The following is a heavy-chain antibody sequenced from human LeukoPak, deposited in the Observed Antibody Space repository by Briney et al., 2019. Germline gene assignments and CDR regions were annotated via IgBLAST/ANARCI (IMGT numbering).Heavy chain of an antibody. CDR2: ISAYNGNT. D-gene: IGHD3-10*01. J-gene: IGHJ3*02. Sequence: APVKVSCKASGYTFTSYGISWVRQAPGQGLEWMGWISAYNGNTIYAQKLQGRVTMTTDTSTSTAYMELRSLRSDDTAVYYCARFLSRWFWELLKEPDAFDIWGQGSMVTVSS. V-gene: IGHV1-18*01. CDR1: GYTFTSYG. CDR3: ARFLSRWFWELLKEPDAFDI.